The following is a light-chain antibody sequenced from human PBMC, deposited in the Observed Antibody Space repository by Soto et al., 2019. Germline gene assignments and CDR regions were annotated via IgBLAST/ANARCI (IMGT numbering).Light chain of an antibody. V-gene: IGKV1-39*01. J-gene: IGKJ1*01. CDR3: QQSYNTPRT. CDR1: QRISSS. Sequence: DIQMTQSPSSLSAFVGDRVTITCRASQRISSSLNWYQQKPGKAPKLLIYAASSLQSGVPSRFSGSGSGTDFTLTISSLQPEDFATYYCQQSYNTPRTFGHGTKVDIK. CDR2: AAS.